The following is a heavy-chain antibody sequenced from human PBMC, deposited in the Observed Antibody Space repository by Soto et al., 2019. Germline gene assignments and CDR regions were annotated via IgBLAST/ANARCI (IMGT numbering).Heavy chain of an antibody. CDR1: GFTFSSYA. CDR3: SRDRSWRTGYYSGIDV. D-gene: IGHD1-1*01. J-gene: IGHJ6*02. Sequence: QAHLVESGGGVVQPGGSLRLSCAASGFTFSSYAMHWVRQAPGKGLEWVALMWYDRSHTYYAESVKGRFNISRDESKNMPFLHMSGLRAEDTAVYYCSRDRSWRTGYYSGIDVWGQGTTVTVS. V-gene: IGHV3-33*01. CDR2: MWYDRSHT.